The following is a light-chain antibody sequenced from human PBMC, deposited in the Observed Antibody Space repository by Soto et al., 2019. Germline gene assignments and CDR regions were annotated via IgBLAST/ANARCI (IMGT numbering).Light chain of an antibody. V-gene: IGLV1-44*01. CDR2: SNN. J-gene: IGLJ2*01. CDR3: AAWDDSLNGPYVV. CDR1: SSNIGSNT. Sequence: QSVLTQPPSASGTPGQRVTICCSGSSSNIGSNTVNWYQQLPGTAPKLLIYSNNQRPSGVPDRFSGSKSGTSASLAISGLQSEDEADYYCAAWDDSLNGPYVVFGGGTKLTVL.